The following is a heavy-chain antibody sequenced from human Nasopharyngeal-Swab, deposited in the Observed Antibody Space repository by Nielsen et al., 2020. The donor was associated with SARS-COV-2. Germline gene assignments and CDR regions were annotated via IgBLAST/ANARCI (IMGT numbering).Heavy chain of an antibody. J-gene: IGHJ6*02. CDR3: ARVEGGSPTPYYYYYYGMDV. CDR1: GGSFSGYY. CDR2: INHSGST. D-gene: IGHD6-25*01. V-gene: IGHV4-34*01. Sequence: SETLSLTCAVYGGSFSGYYWSWIRQPPGKGLEWIGEINHSGSTNYNPSLKSRVTISVDTSKNQFFLKLSSVTAADTAVYYCARVEGGSPTPYYYYYYGMDVWGQGTTVTVSS.